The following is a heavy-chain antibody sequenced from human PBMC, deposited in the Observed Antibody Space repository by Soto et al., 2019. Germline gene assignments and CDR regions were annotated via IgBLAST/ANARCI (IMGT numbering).Heavy chain of an antibody. D-gene: IGHD6-6*01. V-gene: IGHV3-23*01. Sequence: RRLSCAASGFTFSSYAMSWVRQAPGKGLEWVSAISGSGGSTYYADSVKGRFTISRDNSKNTLYLQMNSLRAEDTAVYYCAKVGSRLAARSWFDPWGQGTLVTVSS. CDR3: AKVGSRLAARSWFDP. CDR2: ISGSGGST. CDR1: GFTFSSYA. J-gene: IGHJ5*02.